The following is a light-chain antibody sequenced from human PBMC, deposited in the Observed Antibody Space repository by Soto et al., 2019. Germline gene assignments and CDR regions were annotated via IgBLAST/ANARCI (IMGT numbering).Light chain of an antibody. J-gene: IGKJ1*01. V-gene: IGKV3-20*01. Sequence: ESVLTQSPGTLSLSPGERATLSCRASQSVSSNSLAWYQQNPGQAPRLLIYGASSRATGTPDRVSGSGSGTDFTLTISRLEPEDFAVYYCQEFGGSPPSWTFGEGTKVEI. CDR2: GAS. CDR1: QSVSSNS. CDR3: QEFGGSPPSWT.